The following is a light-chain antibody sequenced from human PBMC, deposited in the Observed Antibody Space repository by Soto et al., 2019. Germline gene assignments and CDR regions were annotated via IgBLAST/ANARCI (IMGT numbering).Light chain of an antibody. V-gene: IGLV2-14*01. CDR3: SSYADSNHYV. J-gene: IGLJ1*01. CDR2: EVS. CDR1: SSDVGTYNY. Sequence: QSVLTQPASVSGSPGQSITISCTGTSSDVGTYNYVSWYQQHPGKAPKLMIYEVSNRPSGISNRFSGSKSGNTASLTISGLQAEDEADYYCSSYADSNHYVFGTGTKVTVL.